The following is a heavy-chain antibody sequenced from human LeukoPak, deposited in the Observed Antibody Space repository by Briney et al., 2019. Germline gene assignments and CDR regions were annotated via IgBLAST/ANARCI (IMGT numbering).Heavy chain of an antibody. CDR3: ARAPVGSGWVINWFDP. CDR1: GYSISSGYY. J-gene: IGHJ5*02. Sequence: PSETLSLTCAVSGYSISSGYYWGWIRQPPGKGLEWIGSIYHSGSTDYNPSLKSRVTISVDTSKNQFSLKLSSVTAADTAVYYCARAPVGSGWVINWFDPWGQGTLVTASS. V-gene: IGHV4-38-2*01. CDR2: IYHSGST. D-gene: IGHD6-19*01.